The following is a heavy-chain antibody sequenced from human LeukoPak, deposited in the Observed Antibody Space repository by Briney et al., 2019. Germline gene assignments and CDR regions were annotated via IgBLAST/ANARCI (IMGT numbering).Heavy chain of an antibody. J-gene: IGHJ3*02. CDR1: GFTFDDYG. D-gene: IGHD3-3*01. CDR3: ARVPYRRGVVPDAFDI. CDR2: ISSSSSYI. Sequence: PGGSLRLSCAASGFTFDDYGMSWVRQGPGKGLEWVSSISSSSSYIYYADSVKGRFTISRDNAKNSLYLQMNSLRAEDTAVYYCARVPYRRGVVPDAFDIWGQGTMVTVSS. V-gene: IGHV3-21*01.